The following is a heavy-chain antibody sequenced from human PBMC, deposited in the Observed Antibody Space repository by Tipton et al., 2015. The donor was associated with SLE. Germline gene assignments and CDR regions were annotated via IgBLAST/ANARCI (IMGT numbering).Heavy chain of an antibody. CDR1: GYSFTDYY. CDR3: ARDVQWPVGWFDP. J-gene: IGHJ5*02. D-gene: IGHD6-19*01. CDR2: ISAYNGNT. Sequence: QSGPEVKKPGASVKVSCKASGYSFTDYYTHWVRQAPGQGLEWMGWISAYNGNTNYAQKLQGRVTMTTDTFTSTAYMELRSLRSDDTAVYYCARDVQWPVGWFDPWGQGTLVTVSS. V-gene: IGHV1-18*04.